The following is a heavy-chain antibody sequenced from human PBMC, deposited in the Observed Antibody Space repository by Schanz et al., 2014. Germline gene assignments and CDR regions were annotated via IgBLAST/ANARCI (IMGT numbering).Heavy chain of an antibody. D-gene: IGHD2-2*02. Sequence: QVQLVQSGAEVKKPGASVKVSCKTSGYTFSDYGITWVRQAPGQGLEWVGWISPYTGNTHYFDKMEGRVTMTTDTSTSTAYMELRSLRSDDTAVYYCAGTYCSSTSCYTGYYYMDVWGKGTTVTVSS. CDR1: GYTFSDYG. CDR3: AGTYCSSTSCYTGYYYMDV. CDR2: ISPYTGNT. J-gene: IGHJ6*03. V-gene: IGHV1-18*01.